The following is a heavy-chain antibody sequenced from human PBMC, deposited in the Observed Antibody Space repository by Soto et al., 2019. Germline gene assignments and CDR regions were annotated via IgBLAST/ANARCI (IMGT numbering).Heavy chain of an antibody. CDR1: GVTFRDYW. CDR2: IGPDGTST. V-gene: IGHV3-74*01. J-gene: IGHJ5*02. D-gene: IGHD6-19*01. Sequence: PGGSLRLSCAVSGVTFRDYWMHWVRQVPGKGLLWVSRIGPDGTSTKYADSVKGRFTISRSNPENTLYLQMNSLRAEDTGVYYCVREVIAVLGSIRWFDPWGQGTLVTVYS. CDR3: VREVIAVLGSIRWFDP.